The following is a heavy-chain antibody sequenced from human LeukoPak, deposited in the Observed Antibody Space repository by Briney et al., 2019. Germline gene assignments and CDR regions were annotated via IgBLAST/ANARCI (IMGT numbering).Heavy chain of an antibody. CDR2: ISGSSGHT. CDR3: AKVGFSEMEWLLYSDH. J-gene: IGHJ4*02. V-gene: IGHV3-23*01. D-gene: IGHD3-3*01. CDR1: GFTFGNYA. Sequence: GGSLRLSCTASGFTFGNYAMSWVRQAPGMGLEWVSAISGSSGHTYYADSVKGRFTISRDNSKNTLYLQMNSLRAEDTAVYYCAKVGFSEMEWLLYSDHWGQGTLVTVSS.